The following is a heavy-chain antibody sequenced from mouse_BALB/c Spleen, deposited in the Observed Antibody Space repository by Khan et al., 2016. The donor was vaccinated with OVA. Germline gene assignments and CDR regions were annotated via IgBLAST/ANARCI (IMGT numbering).Heavy chain of an antibody. CDR2: INPHIGET. CDR3: ARKNGSDFDY. D-gene: IGHD1-1*01. CDR1: GYSFTGYF. V-gene: IGHV1-20*02. Sequence: VQLKESGPELVKPGASVKISCKASGYSFTGYFMNWVMQSHGKSLEWIGRINPHIGETFYNQKFTGKATLTVDESSSTAHMEPRSLASEDSAVYYCARKNGSDFDYWGQGTTLTVSS. J-gene: IGHJ2*01.